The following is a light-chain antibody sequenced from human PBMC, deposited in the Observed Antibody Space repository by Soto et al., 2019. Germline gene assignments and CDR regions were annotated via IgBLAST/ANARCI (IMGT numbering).Light chain of an antibody. Sequence: DIQMTQSPSTLSASVGDRVTITCRASQSISNWLAWYQQKPGKAPKLLIYKASSLESGVPPRLSGSGSGTEFTLSISSLQPDDFATYYCQQYDSYPRTFGQGTKVEIK. V-gene: IGKV1-5*03. CDR2: KAS. CDR3: QQYDSYPRT. J-gene: IGKJ1*01. CDR1: QSISNW.